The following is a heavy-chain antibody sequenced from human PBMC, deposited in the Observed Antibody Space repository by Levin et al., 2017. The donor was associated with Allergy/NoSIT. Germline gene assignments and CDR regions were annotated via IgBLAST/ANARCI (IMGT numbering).Heavy chain of an antibody. CDR2: ISYDGSIE. D-gene: IGHD6-13*01. Sequence: GGSLRLSCAASGFTFSSYAMHWVRQAPGKGLEWVAVISYDGSIEYYADSVQGRFTIFRDNSKNSLYLQMNSLRTEDTAVYYCATLLIPYNSSWTEFYDYRLDVWGQGATVTGS. V-gene: IGHV3-30*04. J-gene: IGHJ6*02. CDR1: GFTFSSYA. CDR3: ATLLIPYNSSWTEFYDYRLDV.